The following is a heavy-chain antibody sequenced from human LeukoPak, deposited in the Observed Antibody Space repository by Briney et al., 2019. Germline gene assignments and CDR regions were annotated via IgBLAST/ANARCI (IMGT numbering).Heavy chain of an antibody. Sequence: GGSLRLSCAASGFTFSSHAMHWVRQAPGKGLEWAAVLSHDGGKKYYADSVKGRFTISRDNSKNTLYLQMNSLRGEDTAVYYCARDLRGSGAYYFDYWGQGTLVTVSS. CDR3: ARDLRGSGAYYFDY. CDR1: GFTFSSHA. V-gene: IGHV3-30-3*01. CDR2: LSHDGGKK. D-gene: IGHD3-10*01. J-gene: IGHJ4*02.